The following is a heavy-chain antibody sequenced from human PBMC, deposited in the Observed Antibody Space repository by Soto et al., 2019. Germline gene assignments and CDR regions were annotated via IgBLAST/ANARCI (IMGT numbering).Heavy chain of an antibody. CDR2: INAGNGNI. Sequence: ASVKVSCKASGYTFTSSSIHWVRQAPGQELEWMGWINAGNGNIKHSQKFQHRVTITRDTSASTAYMELSSLRLEDTAVYYCARDGAVAGDSNFDYWGQGTLVTVSS. CDR1: GYTFTSSS. CDR3: ARDGAVAGDSNFDY. V-gene: IGHV1-3*01. J-gene: IGHJ4*02. D-gene: IGHD6-19*01.